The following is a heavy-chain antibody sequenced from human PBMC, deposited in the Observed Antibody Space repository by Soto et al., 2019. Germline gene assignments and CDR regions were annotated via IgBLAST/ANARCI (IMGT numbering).Heavy chain of an antibody. CDR2: IRSKANSYAT. D-gene: IGHD6-25*01. J-gene: IGHJ4*02. CDR1: GFTFSGSA. V-gene: IGHV3-73*01. Sequence: GGSLRLSCAASGFTFSGSAMHWVRQASGKGLEWVGRIRSKANSYATAYAASVKGRFTISRDDSKNTAYLQMNSLKTEDTAVYYCTGRSADFDYWGQGTLVTVSS. CDR3: TGRSADFDY.